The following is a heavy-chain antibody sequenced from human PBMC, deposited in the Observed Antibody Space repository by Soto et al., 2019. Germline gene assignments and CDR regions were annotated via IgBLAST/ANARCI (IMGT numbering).Heavy chain of an antibody. J-gene: IGHJ4*02. CDR2: IYHSGST. Sequence: PSETLSLTCAVSGGSISSGNWWSWGRQPPGKGLEWIGEIYHSGSTNYNPSLKSRVTISVDTSKNQFSLNVNSVTAADTAVYYCARESYYGSGATVVAYWGQGTLVTVSS. CDR3: ARESYYGSGATVVAY. D-gene: IGHD3-10*01. V-gene: IGHV4-4*02. CDR1: GGSISSGNW.